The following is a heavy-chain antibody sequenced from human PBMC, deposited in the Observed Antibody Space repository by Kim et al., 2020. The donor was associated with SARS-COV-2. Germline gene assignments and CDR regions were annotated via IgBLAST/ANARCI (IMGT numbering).Heavy chain of an antibody. CDR3: ARHGSHWVTTRDYGMDV. CDR2: IDPSDSYT. CDR1: GYSFTSYW. D-gene: IGHD4-17*01. V-gene: IGHV5-10-1*01. Sequence: GESLQISCKGSGYSFTSYWISWVRQMPGKGLEWMGRIDPSDSYTNYSPSFQGHVTISADKSISTAYLQWSSLKASDTAMYYCARHGSHWVTTRDYGMDVWGQGTTVTVSS. J-gene: IGHJ6*02.